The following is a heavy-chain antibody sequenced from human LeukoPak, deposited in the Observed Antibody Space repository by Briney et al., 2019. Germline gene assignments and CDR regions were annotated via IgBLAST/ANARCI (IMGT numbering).Heavy chain of an antibody. Sequence: GASVKVSCKASRYTFTSYDINWEREAAGQGLEWMGWMNPNTGRTGYAQKFQGRITMTRDTSINTAYMELTNLRSEDTAIYYCARLSQTPDYYTLGGYYYLGYWGQGTPVTVSS. CDR3: ARLSQTPDYYTLGGYYYLGY. D-gene: IGHD3-10*01. V-gene: IGHV1-8*01. CDR1: RYTFTSYD. CDR2: MNPNTGRT. J-gene: IGHJ4*02.